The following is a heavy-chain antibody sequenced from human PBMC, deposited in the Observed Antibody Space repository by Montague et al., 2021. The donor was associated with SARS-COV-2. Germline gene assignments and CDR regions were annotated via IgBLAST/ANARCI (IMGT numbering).Heavy chain of an antibody. Sequence: SETLSLTCTVPGGSISGDNYYWTWIRQHPGKGLEWIAYIYYTGSTYYNPSLQSRLRTSLDTSKNQFSLTLTSVTAADTAIYYCARNRGWGSRGAGYIDLWGRGTLVTVSS. V-gene: IGHV4-31*03. CDR2: IYYTGST. CDR3: ARNRGWGSRGAGYIDL. J-gene: IGHJ2*01. D-gene: IGHD7-27*01. CDR1: GGSISGDNYY.